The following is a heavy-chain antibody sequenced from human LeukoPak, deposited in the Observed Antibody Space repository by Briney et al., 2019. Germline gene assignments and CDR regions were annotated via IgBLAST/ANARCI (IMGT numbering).Heavy chain of an antibody. CDR1: VGSISGYY. V-gene: IGHV4-4*09. CDR2: IYSSGST. J-gene: IGHJ4*02. CDR3: ARRAVAENYFDY. Sequence: SETLSLTCTVSVGSISGYYWSWIRQPPGKGLEWIGYIYSSGSTTYNPSLKSRVTISVDTSKTQFSLKLSSVTAADTAVYYCARRAVAENYFDYWGQGTLVTVSS. D-gene: IGHD6-19*01.